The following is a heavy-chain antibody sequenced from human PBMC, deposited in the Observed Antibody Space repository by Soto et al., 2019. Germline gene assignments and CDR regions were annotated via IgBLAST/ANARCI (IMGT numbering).Heavy chain of an antibody. V-gene: IGHV4-39*01. CDR1: GGIVSRNTHF. CDR2: IIYSGRT. Sequence: SEALSLRWTGSGGIVSRNTHFGVRIRQPTGKSLEWISSIIYSGRTYYNPSLKSRVTMSVDSSKNHFSLTLSSVTVAATAVYYVARHVGNCGDEAFEFWGRGNLVTVSS. CDR3: ARHVGNCGDEAFEF. D-gene: IGHD2-21*01. J-gene: IGHJ4*02.